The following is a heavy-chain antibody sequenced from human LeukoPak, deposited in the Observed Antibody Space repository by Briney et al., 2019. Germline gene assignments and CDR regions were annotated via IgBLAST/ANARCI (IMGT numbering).Heavy chain of an antibody. J-gene: IGHJ4*02. D-gene: IGHD3-3*01. CDR2: ISAYNGNT. CDR3: ARVSERITIFGVVIAYFDY. Sequence: ASVKVSCKASGYTFTSYGISWVRQAPGQGLEWMGWISAYNGNTNYAQKLQGRVTMTTDTSTSTAYMELRSLRSDDTAVYYCARVSERITIFGVVIAYFDYWGQGTLVTVSS. V-gene: IGHV1-18*04. CDR1: GYTFTSYG.